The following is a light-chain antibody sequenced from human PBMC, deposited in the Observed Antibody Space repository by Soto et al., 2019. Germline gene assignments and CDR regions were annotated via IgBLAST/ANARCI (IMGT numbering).Light chain of an antibody. Sequence: DVVMTQSPLSQPVTPGEPASISCRSSQSLLNSDGYNYLDWYLQKPGQSPQLLIYLASNLASGVPDRFSGSGSGTDFTLKISRVEAEDVGIYYCMQGLHAPWTFGQGTKVEIK. V-gene: IGKV2-28*01. CDR2: LAS. CDR3: MQGLHAPWT. CDR1: QSLLNSDGYNY. J-gene: IGKJ1*01.